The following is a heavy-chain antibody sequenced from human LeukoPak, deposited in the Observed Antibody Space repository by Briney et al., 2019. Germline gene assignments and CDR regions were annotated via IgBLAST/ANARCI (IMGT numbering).Heavy chain of an antibody. D-gene: IGHD3-9*01. Sequence: GSLRLSCAASGFTVSSYSMNWVRQAPGKGLEWVSSISSSSSYIYYADSVKGRFTISRDNAKNSLYLQMNSLRAEDTAVYYCARGSEPLRYFDRLLPTSNQETDYWGQGTLVTVSS. V-gene: IGHV3-21*01. J-gene: IGHJ4*02. CDR2: ISSSSSYI. CDR1: GFTVSSYS. CDR3: ARGSEPLRYFDRLLPTSNQETDY.